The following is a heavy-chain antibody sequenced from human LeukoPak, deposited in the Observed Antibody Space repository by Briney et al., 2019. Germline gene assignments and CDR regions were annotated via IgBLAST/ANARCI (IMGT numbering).Heavy chain of an antibody. CDR1: GGSISSYY. Sequence: PSETLSLTCTVSGGSISSYYWSWIRQPAGKGLEWIARIYTSGSTNYNPSLKSRVTMSVDTSKNQFSLKLSSVTAADTAVYYCARVLLWFGELFDAFDIWGQGTMVAVSS. V-gene: IGHV4-4*07. CDR3: ARVLLWFGELFDAFDI. J-gene: IGHJ3*02. CDR2: IYTSGST. D-gene: IGHD3-10*01.